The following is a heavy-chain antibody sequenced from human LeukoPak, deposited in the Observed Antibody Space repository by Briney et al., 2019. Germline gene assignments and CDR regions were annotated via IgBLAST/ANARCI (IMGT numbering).Heavy chain of an antibody. Sequence: ASVKVSCKASGYTFTGYYMHWVRQAPGQGLEWMGWINPNSGGTNYAQKFQGRVPMTRDTSISTAYMELSRLRSDDTAVYYGARDRYGGFDYWGQGTLVTVSS. CDR3: ARDRYGGFDY. D-gene: IGHD1-14*01. J-gene: IGHJ4*02. CDR1: GYTFTGYY. V-gene: IGHV1-2*02. CDR2: INPNSGGT.